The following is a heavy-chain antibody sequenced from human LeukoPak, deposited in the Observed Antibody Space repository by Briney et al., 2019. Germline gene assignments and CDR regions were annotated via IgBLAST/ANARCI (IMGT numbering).Heavy chain of an antibody. CDR1: GGSFSGYY. V-gene: IGHV4-34*01. CDR3: ARGPSSWYGDY. D-gene: IGHD6-13*01. J-gene: IGHJ4*02. CDR2: INHSGST. Sequence: PSETPSLTCAVYGGSFSGYYWSWIRQPPGKGLEWIGEINHSGSTNYNPSLKSRVTISVDTSKNQFSLKLSSVTAADTAVYYCARGPSSWYGDYWGQGTLVTVSS.